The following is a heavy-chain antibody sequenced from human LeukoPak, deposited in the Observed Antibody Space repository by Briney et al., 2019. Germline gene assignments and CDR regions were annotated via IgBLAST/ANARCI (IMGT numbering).Heavy chain of an antibody. D-gene: IGHD3-10*02. V-gene: IGHV3-21*01. CDR3: AELGITMIGGV. CDR1: GFTFTNYN. J-gene: IGHJ6*04. Sequence: GGSLRLSCAASGFTFTNYNMNWVRQAPGKGLEWVSSITSGSRYIYYGDSVKGRFTISRDNAKNSLYLQMNSLRAEDTAVYYCAELGITMIGGVWGKGTTVTISS. CDR2: ITSGSRYI.